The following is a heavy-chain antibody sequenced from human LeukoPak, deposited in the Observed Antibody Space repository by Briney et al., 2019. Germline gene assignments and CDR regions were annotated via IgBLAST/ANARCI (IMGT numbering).Heavy chain of an antibody. J-gene: IGHJ5*02. CDR1: GGSFSGYY. V-gene: IGHV4-34*01. CDR2: INHSGST. Sequence: SETLSLTCAVYGGSFSGYYWSWIRQPPGKGLEWIGEINHSGSTNYNPSLKSRVTISVDTSKNQFSLKLSSVTAADTTVYYCARPLGYCSDSRCPQSWFDPWGQGTLVTVSS. CDR3: ARPLGYCSDSRCPQSWFDP. D-gene: IGHD2-15*01.